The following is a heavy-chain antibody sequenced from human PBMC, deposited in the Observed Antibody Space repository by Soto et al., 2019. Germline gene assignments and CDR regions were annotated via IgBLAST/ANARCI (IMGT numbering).Heavy chain of an antibody. CDR2: LKWDASEK. CDR3: PRDAGYGSGTSVSHYRAN. V-gene: IGHV3-7*01. CDR1: GFTFGSYR. J-gene: IGHJ4*01. D-gene: IGHD3-10*01. Sequence: PGGSLTLSCAASGFTFGSYRMSWVRQAAWKGLEWLATLKWDASEKKYVESVKGRFTMSRHNAKNSLYLHMHSLRAEDKAVYYCPRDAGYGSGTSVSHYRANWGQGPLVT.